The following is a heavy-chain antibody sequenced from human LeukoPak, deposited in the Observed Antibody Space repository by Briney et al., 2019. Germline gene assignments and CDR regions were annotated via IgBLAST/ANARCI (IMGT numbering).Heavy chain of an antibody. V-gene: IGHV3-23*01. Sequence: SGGSLRLSCAASGFTFSSYAMSWVRQAPGKGLEWVSAISGSGGNTYYADSVKGRFTISRDNSKNTLYLQMNSLRAEDTAVYYCAKDQDIVVGPDAFDIWGQGTMVTVSS. CDR2: ISGSGGNT. CDR3: AKDQDIVVGPDAFDI. D-gene: IGHD2-15*01. CDR1: GFTFSSYA. J-gene: IGHJ3*02.